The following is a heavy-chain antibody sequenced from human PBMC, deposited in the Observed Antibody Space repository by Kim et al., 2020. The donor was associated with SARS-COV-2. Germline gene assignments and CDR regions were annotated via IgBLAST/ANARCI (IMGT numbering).Heavy chain of an antibody. J-gene: IGHJ4*02. CDR2: ISYDGSNK. CDR3: AKDPKRWQKPLLVYFDY. V-gene: IGHV3-30*18. D-gene: IGHD2-21*01. CDR1: GFTFSSYG. Sequence: GGSLRLSCAASGFTFSSYGMHWVRQAPGKGLEWVAVISYDGSNKYYADSEKGRFTISRDNSKNTLYLQMNSLRAEDTAVYYCAKDPKRWQKPLLVYFDYWGQGTLVTVSS.